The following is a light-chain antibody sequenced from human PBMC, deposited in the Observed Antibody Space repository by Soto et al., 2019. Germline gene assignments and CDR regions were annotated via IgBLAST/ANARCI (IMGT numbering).Light chain of an antibody. CDR2: SAS. Sequence: EIVLTHSPGSLSLSPWERATLSFSASQSVTSSFLAWYQQKPGQAPRLLIYSASHRATGIPDRFSGSESGTDFTLTISRLEPEDFAVYYCQQYGDSRWTFGQGTKVDIK. CDR3: QQYGDSRWT. CDR1: QSVTSSF. J-gene: IGKJ1*01. V-gene: IGKV3-20*01.